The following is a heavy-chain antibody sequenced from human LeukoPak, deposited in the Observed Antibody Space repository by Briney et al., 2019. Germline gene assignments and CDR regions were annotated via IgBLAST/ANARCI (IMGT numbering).Heavy chain of an antibody. CDR1: GFNFSSYA. J-gene: IGHJ3*02. CDR2: ISGRGA. CDR3: SKDPNGDYVGAFDT. Sequence: PGGSLRLSCAASGFNFSSYALTWVRQAPGKGLEWVSSISGRGAYYADSVKGRFTISRDNSKSTLFLQLNSLRAEDTALYYCSKDPNGDYVGAFDTWGPGTMVTVSS. D-gene: IGHD4-17*01. V-gene: IGHV3-23*01.